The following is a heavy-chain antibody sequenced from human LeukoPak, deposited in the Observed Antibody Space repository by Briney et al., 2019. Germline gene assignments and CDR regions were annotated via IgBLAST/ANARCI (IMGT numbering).Heavy chain of an antibody. CDR2: INTDNGDT. CDR1: GYTFTSFE. D-gene: IGHD3-3*01. V-gene: IGHV1-18*01. J-gene: IGHJ4*02. CDR3: ARFWSGYLPDY. Sequence: GASVTVSCTTSGYTFTSFEISWVRQAPGQGLEWMGWINTDNGDTNHAQKFQDRITMTTDTSTSTVYMELRSLRSDDTAVYFCARFWSGYLPDYWGQGTLVTVSS.